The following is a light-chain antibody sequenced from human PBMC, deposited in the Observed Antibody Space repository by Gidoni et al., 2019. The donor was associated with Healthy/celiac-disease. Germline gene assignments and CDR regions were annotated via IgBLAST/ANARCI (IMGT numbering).Light chain of an antibody. Sequence: PATLAPLSPGERATLSCRASQSVSSSYLAWYQQKPGQAPRLLIYGASSRATGIPDRFSGSGSGTDFTLTISRLEPEDFAVYYCQQYGSSPWYTFGQGTKLEIK. CDR2: GAS. CDR1: QSVSSSY. CDR3: QQYGSSPWYT. V-gene: IGKV3-20*01. J-gene: IGKJ2*01.